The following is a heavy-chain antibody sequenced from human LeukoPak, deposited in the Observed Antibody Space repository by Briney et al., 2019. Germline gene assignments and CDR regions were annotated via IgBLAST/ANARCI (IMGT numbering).Heavy chain of an antibody. CDR2: MNPNSGNT. Sequence: GASVKVSCKASGYTFTSYDINWVRQATGQGLEWMGWMNPNSGNTGYAQKFQGRVTMTRNTSISTAYMELRSLRSDDTAVYYCARDEIDIVVVVAAAPDAFDIWGQGTMVTVSS. CDR3: ARDEIDIVVVVAAAPDAFDI. CDR1: GYTFTSYD. D-gene: IGHD2-15*01. V-gene: IGHV1-8*01. J-gene: IGHJ3*02.